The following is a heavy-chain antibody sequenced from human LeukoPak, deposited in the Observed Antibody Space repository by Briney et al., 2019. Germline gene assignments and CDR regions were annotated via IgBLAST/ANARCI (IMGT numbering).Heavy chain of an antibody. CDR2: ISYDGSNK. CDR3: ARDIRSGNGYYYYMDV. J-gene: IGHJ6*03. CDR1: GFTFSSYA. V-gene: IGHV3-30*01. D-gene: IGHD6-25*01. Sequence: GRSLRLSCAASGFTFSSYAMHWVRQAPGKGLEWVAVISYDGSNKYYADSVKGRFTISRDNSKNTLYLQMNSLRAEDTAVYYCARDIRSGNGYYYYMDVWGKGTTVTVSS.